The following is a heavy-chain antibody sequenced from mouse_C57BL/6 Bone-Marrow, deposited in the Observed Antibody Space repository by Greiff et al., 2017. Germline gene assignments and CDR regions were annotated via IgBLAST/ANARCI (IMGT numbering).Heavy chain of an antibody. Sequence: QVHVKPSGAELVKPGASVKLSCKASGYTFTSYWMHWVKQRPGQGLEWIGMIHPNSGSTNYNEKFKSKATLTVDKSSSTAYMQLSSLTSEDSAVYYCARWLLLYWYFDVWGTGTTVTVSS. CDR1: GYTFTSYW. J-gene: IGHJ1*03. D-gene: IGHD2-3*01. CDR3: ARWLLLYWYFDV. CDR2: IHPNSGST. V-gene: IGHV1-64*01.